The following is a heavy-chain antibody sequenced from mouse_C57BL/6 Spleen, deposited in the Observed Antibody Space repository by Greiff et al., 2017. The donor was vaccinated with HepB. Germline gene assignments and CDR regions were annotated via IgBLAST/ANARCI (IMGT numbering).Heavy chain of an antibody. CDR2: IYPGGGYT. CDR1: GYTFTNYW. V-gene: IGHV1-63*01. Sequence: VQLQQSGAELVRPGTSVKMSCKASGYTFTNYWIGWAKQRPGHGLEWIGDIYPGGGYTNYNEKFKGKATLTADKSSSTAYMQFSSLTSEDSAIYYCARRGGYSSGSPFAYWGQGTLVTVSA. CDR3: ARRGGYSSGSPFAY. J-gene: IGHJ3*01. D-gene: IGHD3-2*02.